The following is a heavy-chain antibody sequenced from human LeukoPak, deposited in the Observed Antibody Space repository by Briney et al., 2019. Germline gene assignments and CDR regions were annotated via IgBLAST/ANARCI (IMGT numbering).Heavy chain of an antibody. CDR2: IYHSGST. D-gene: IGHD5-18*01. Sequence: SETLSLTCAVSGYSISSGYYWGWIRQPPGKGLEWIGSIYHSGSTYYNPSLKSRVTISVDPSTHQFSMKPSSVTAADPAVYYCARRPAMAGQFDYCGQGTLVTVSS. V-gene: IGHV4-38-2*01. CDR3: ARRPAMAGQFDY. CDR1: GYSISSGYY. J-gene: IGHJ4*02.